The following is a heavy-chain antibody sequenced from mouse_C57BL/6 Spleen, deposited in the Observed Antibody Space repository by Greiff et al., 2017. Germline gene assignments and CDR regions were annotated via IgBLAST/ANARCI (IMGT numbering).Heavy chain of an antibody. V-gene: IGHV5-9*01. CDR1: GFTFSSYT. J-gene: IGHJ2*01. CDR3: ARQIYYDYGFDY. Sequence: EVKLEESGGGLVKPGGSLKLSCAASGFTFSSYTMSWVRQTPEKRLEWVATISGGGGNTYYPDSVKGRFTISRDNAKNTLYLQMSSLRSEDTALYYCARQIYYDYGFDYWGQGTTLTVSS. D-gene: IGHD2-4*01. CDR2: ISGGGGNT.